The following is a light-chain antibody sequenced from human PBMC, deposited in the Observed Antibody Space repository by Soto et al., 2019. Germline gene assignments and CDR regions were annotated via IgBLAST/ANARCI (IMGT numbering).Light chain of an antibody. Sequence: DIHRTHSPSTLSASVLYRVTITFLSIQIVRSWLAWYHQKPGTAPKLLIFDASRLESGVPSRFSGSASGTEFTLTISSLQPDDFATYYCQQYDNYPLTFGGGTKVDIK. CDR3: QQYDNYPLT. J-gene: IGKJ4*01. CDR1: QIVRSW. V-gene: IGKV1-5*01. CDR2: DAS.